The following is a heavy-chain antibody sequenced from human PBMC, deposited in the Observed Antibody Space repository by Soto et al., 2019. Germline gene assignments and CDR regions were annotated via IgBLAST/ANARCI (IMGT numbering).Heavy chain of an antibody. J-gene: IGHJ6*02. CDR1: GCTLSSYA. CDR2: IIPIFGTA. Sequence: SVKVSCKASGCTLSSYAISWVRQAPGQGLEWMGGIIPIFGTANYAQKFQGRVTITADESTSTAYMELSSLRSEDTAVYYCARVEYYYDSSGQADYYYGMDVWGQGTTVTVSS. D-gene: IGHD3-22*01. CDR3: ARVEYYYDSSGQADYYYGMDV. V-gene: IGHV1-69*13.